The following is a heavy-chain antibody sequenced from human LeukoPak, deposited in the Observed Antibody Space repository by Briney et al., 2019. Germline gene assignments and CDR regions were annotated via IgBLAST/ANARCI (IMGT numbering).Heavy chain of an antibody. V-gene: IGHV3-21*04. Sequence: GGSLRLSCAASGLTLSGYSMSWVRQAPGKGLEWVSSISSSSKYIYYADSVKGRFTISRDNAKNSLYLQMNSLRAEDTAVYYCAKRGIVGPEYFQHWGQGTLVTVSS. CDR1: GLTLSGYS. CDR3: AKRGIVGPEYFQH. J-gene: IGHJ1*01. CDR2: ISSSSKYI. D-gene: IGHD2-2*01.